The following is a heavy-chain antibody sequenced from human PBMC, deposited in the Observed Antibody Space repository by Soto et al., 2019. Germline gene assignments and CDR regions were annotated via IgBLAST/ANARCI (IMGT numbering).Heavy chain of an antibody. CDR1: GYTLTELS. CDR2: FDPEDGET. J-gene: IGHJ5*02. Sequence: GASVKVSCKVSGYTLTELSMHWVRQAPGKGLEWMGGFDPEDGETIYAQKLQGRVTMTTDTSTSTAYMELRSLRSDDTAVYYCARDLKAYYGSGSPEPYNWFDPWGQGTLVTVSS. V-gene: IGHV1-24*01. D-gene: IGHD3-10*01. CDR3: ARDLKAYYGSGSPEPYNWFDP.